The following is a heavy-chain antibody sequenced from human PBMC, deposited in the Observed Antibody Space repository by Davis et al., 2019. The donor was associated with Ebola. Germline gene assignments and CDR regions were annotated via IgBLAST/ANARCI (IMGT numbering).Heavy chain of an antibody. Sequence: PGGSLRLSCAASGFTFSSYGMHWVRQAPGKGLEWVAVIWYDGSNKYYADSVKGRFTISRDNSKNTLYLQMNSLRAEDTAVYYCARDWVYYGSGSYYNAWGQGTLVTVSS. J-gene: IGHJ5*02. CDR2: IWYDGSNK. CDR1: GFTFSSYG. V-gene: IGHV3-33*01. CDR3: ARDWVYYGSGSYYNA. D-gene: IGHD3-10*01.